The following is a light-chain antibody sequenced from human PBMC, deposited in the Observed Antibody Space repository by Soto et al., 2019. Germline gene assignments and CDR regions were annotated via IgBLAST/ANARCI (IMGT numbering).Light chain of an antibody. CDR1: QSVSNDF. CDR3: QQYGSSPPRT. Sequence: EIVLTQSPGILSLSPGERATLSCRASQSVSNDFLAWYQQKPGQAPRLLIYGASTRATDDPDRFSGSGSGGDFTLTISRLEPEDFAVYYCQQYGSSPPRTFGQGTKVE. V-gene: IGKV3-20*01. CDR2: GAS. J-gene: IGKJ1*01.